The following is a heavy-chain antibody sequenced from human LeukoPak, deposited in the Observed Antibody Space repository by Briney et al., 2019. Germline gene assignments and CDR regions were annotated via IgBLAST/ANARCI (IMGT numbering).Heavy chain of an antibody. V-gene: IGHV1-18*01. J-gene: IGHJ6*02. Sequence: ASVKVSCKASGYTFTSYGISWVRQAPGQGLEWMGWISAYNGNTNYAQKLQGRVTMTTDTSTSTAYMELRSLRSDDTAVYYCASSGGFGELFRADYGMDVWGQGTTVTVSS. CDR3: ASSGGFGELFRADYGMDV. CDR1: GYTFTSYG. CDR2: ISAYNGNT. D-gene: IGHD3-10*01.